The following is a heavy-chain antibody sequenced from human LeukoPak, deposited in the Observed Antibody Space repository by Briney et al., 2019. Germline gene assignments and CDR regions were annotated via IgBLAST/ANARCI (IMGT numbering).Heavy chain of an antibody. CDR3: ARVASTLWFGEFFTKYYFDY. V-gene: IGHV1-18*01. Sequence: VASLKVSCKASGYTFISYGVSWVRQAPGQGLEWMGWIIPYNGNTDYAQKFQGRVTMTTDTSTSTAYMELRSLRSDDTAMYYCARVASTLWFGEFFTKYYFDYWGQGTLVTVSS. CDR2: IIPYNGNT. CDR1: GYTFISYG. D-gene: IGHD3-10*01. J-gene: IGHJ4*02.